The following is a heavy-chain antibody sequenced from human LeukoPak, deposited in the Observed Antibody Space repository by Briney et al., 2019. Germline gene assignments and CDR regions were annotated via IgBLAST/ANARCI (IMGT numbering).Heavy chain of an antibody. CDR3: ARAVYGVQARFDF. CDR1: GFTFSSYG. V-gene: IGHV3-33*01. J-gene: IGHJ4*02. CDR2: IWYDGSNK. D-gene: IGHD4-17*01. Sequence: PGGSLRLSCAASGFTFSSYGMHWVRQAPGKGLEWVAIIWYDGSNKYYTDSVKGRFTISRDNSKNTLYLQMNSLRVEDTAVYYCARAVYGVQARFDFWGQGTLVTVSS.